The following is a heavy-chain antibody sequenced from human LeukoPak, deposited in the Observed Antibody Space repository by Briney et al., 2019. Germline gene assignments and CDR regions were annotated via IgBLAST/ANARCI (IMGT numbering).Heavy chain of an antibody. V-gene: IGHV4-61*02. CDR2: IYTSGST. D-gene: IGHD3-22*01. CDR1: GGSISSGSYY. Sequence: SQTLSLTCTVSGGSISSGSYYWSWIRQPAGRGLEWIGRIYTSGSTNYNPSLKSRVTISVDTSKNQFSLKLSSVTAADTAVYYCASPSSGYYYVGEGAFDIWGQGTMVTVSS. CDR3: ASPSSGYYYVGEGAFDI. J-gene: IGHJ3*02.